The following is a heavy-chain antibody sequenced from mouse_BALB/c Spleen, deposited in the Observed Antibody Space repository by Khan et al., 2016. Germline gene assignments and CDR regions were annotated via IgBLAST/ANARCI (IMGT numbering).Heavy chain of an antibody. CDR2: IRLKSNNYAT. CDR3: TRPRGGYGSSYDLDY. J-gene: IGHJ2*01. CDR1: GFTFSNYW. D-gene: IGHD1-1*01. Sequence: EVKLEESGGGLVQPGGSMKLSCVASGFTFSNYWMNWVRQSPEKGLEWVAEIRLKSNNYATHYAESVKGRFTISRDDSKSSVYLQMNNLRAEDTGIYYCTRPRGGYGSSYDLDYWSQGTTLTVSS. V-gene: IGHV6-6*02.